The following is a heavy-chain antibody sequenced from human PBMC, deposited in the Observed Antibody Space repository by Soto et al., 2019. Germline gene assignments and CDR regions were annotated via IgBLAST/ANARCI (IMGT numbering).Heavy chain of an antibody. D-gene: IGHD6-13*01. CDR1: GYSFTSYW. CDR2: IDPSDSYT. J-gene: IGHJ5*02. Sequence: PGESLKISCKGSGYSFTSYWTNWVRQMPGKGLEWMGRIDPSDSYTNYSPSFQGHVTISADKSISTAYLQWSSLKASDTAMYYCARRHSSSSAFDPWGQGTLVTVSS. V-gene: IGHV5-10-1*01. CDR3: ARRHSSSSAFDP.